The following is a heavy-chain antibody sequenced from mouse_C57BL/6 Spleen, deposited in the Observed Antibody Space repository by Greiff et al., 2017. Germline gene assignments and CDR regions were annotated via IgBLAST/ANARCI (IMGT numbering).Heavy chain of an antibody. CDR1: GYTFTGYW. CDR3: ARYYYGSSYEGAWFAY. V-gene: IGHV1-9*01. D-gene: IGHD1-1*01. Sequence: QVKLQQSGAELMKPGASVKLSCKATGYTFTGYWIEWVNQRPGHGLEWVGEILPGSGSTNYNEKLKGQATFTADTASNTPYMQISSLITEDSAIYYCARYYYGSSYEGAWFAYWGQGTLVTVSA. J-gene: IGHJ3*01. CDR2: ILPGSGST.